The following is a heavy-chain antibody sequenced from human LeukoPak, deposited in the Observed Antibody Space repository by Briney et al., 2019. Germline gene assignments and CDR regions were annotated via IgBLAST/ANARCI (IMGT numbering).Heavy chain of an antibody. CDR3: AREARMGSSSSYYYYMDV. Sequence: PGGSLRLSCAASGFTFSSYSMNWVRQAPEKGLEWVSYISSSSSTIYYADSVKGRFTISRDNAKNSLYLQMNSLRAEDTAVYYCAREARMGSSSSYYYYMDVWGKGTTVTVSS. CDR1: GFTFSSYS. CDR2: ISSSSSTI. J-gene: IGHJ6*03. D-gene: IGHD6-6*01. V-gene: IGHV3-48*01.